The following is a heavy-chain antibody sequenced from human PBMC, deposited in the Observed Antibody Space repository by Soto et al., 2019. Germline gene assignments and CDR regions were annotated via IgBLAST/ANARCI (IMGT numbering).Heavy chain of an antibody. D-gene: IGHD2-15*01. CDR1: GFTFSSYS. Sequence: GGSLRLSCAASGFTFSSYSMNWVRQAPGKGLEWVSSISSSSSYIYYADSVKGRFTISRDNAKNSLYLQMNSLRAEDTAVYYCARDLIPTARVVVAARKDYYYYGMDVWGQGTTVTVSS. V-gene: IGHV3-21*01. J-gene: IGHJ6*02. CDR3: ARDLIPTARVVVAARKDYYYYGMDV. CDR2: ISSSSSYI.